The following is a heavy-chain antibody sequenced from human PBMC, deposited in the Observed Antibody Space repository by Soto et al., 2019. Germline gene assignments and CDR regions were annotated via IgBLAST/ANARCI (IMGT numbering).Heavy chain of an antibody. CDR2: IYSGGST. J-gene: IGHJ6*02. V-gene: IGHV3-66*01. D-gene: IGHD6-19*01. Sequence: PGGSLRLSCAASGFTVSSNYMSWVRQAPGKALEWVSVIYSGGSTYYADSVKGRFTISRDNSKNTLYLQMNSLRAEDTAVYYCARDGGSSGWYANYYYGMDVWGQGTTVTVSS. CDR3: ARDGGSSGWYANYYYGMDV. CDR1: GFTVSSNY.